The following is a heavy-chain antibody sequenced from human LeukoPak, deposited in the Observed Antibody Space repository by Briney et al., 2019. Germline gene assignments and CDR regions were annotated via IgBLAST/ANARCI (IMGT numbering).Heavy chain of an antibody. CDR2: MHYSGST. V-gene: IGHV4-39*07. J-gene: IGHJ4*02. D-gene: IGHD6-19*01. Sequence: SETLSLTCSVSGGSITKNGYYWGWFRQFPETGLEWIGSMHYSGSTYCNPSLNSRVTISVDTSKNQFSLKLTSVTAADTAVYYCCGSGWFAGPFGYWGQGALVTVSS. CDR3: CGSGWFAGPFGY. CDR1: GGSITKNGYY.